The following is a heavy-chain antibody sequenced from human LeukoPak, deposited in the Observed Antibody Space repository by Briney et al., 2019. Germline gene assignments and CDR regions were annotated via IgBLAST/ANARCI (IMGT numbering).Heavy chain of an antibody. CDR3: ARGLAPFYYYDSSGYYSN. J-gene: IGHJ4*02. Sequence: ASVKVSCKASGYTFTSYDINWVRQATGQGLEWMGWVNPNSGNTGYAQKFQGRVTITRNTSISTAYMELSSLRSEDTAVYYCARGLAPFYYYDSSGYYSNWGQGTLVTVSS. V-gene: IGHV1-8*03. D-gene: IGHD3-22*01. CDR2: VNPNSGNT. CDR1: GYTFTSYD.